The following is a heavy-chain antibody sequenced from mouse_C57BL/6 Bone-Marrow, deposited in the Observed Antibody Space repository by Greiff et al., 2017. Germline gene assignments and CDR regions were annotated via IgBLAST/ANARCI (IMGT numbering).Heavy chain of an antibody. CDR3: APIYYYGSRYFDV. J-gene: IGHJ1*03. Sequence: VQLQQSGPELVKPGASVKISCKASGYTFTDYYMNWVKQSHGKSLEWIGDINPNNGGTSYNQKFKGKATLTGDKSSSTAYMELRSLTSEDSAVYYCAPIYYYGSRYFDVWGTGTTVTVSS. D-gene: IGHD1-1*01. V-gene: IGHV1-26*01. CDR1: GYTFTDYY. CDR2: INPNNGGT.